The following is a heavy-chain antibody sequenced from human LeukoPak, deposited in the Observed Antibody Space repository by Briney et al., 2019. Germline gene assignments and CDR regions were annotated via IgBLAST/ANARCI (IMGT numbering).Heavy chain of an antibody. Sequence: GESLTLSCAASGFTFSSLGMHWVRQAPGKGLEWVAFIRYDGSNKYHAYSVKGRFTISRDNSKNTLYLQMNSLRAEDTAVYYCASNTGTATSNYYYMDVWGKGTTVTVSS. CDR2: IRYDGSNK. V-gene: IGHV3-30*02. J-gene: IGHJ6*03. CDR1: GFTFSSLG. CDR3: ASNTGTATSNYYYMDV. D-gene: IGHD1-7*01.